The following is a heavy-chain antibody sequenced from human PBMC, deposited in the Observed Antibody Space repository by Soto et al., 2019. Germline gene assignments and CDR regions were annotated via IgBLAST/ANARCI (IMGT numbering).Heavy chain of an antibody. D-gene: IGHD2-2*01. J-gene: IGHJ6*02. CDR2: IHAGNGNT. CDR3: ARAACSSTSCYNYYAYGMDV. CDR1: GYTFTTYS. Sequence: QVQLVQSGPEMKKPGASVKLSCKASGYTFTTYSMHWVRQAPGQRLEWMGWIHAGNGNTEHSQKFQGRVTITRDTSASTAYFELGSLRSEDTAVYYCARAACSSTSCYNYYAYGMDVWGQGNAVTVS. V-gene: IGHV1-3*01.